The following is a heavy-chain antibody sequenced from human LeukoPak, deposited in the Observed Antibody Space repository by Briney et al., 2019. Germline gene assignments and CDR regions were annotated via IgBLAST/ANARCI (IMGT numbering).Heavy chain of an antibody. D-gene: IGHD5-18*01. J-gene: IGHJ5*02. Sequence: SDTLSLTCAVSGYSISSSNWWGWIRQPPGKGLEWIGYIYYSGSTYYNPSLKSRVTMSVDTSKNQFSLKLSSVTAVDTAVYYCARSAMVRGNWFDPWGQGTLATVSS. CDR2: IYYSGST. CDR3: ARSAMVRGNWFDP. V-gene: IGHV4-28*01. CDR1: GYSISSSNW.